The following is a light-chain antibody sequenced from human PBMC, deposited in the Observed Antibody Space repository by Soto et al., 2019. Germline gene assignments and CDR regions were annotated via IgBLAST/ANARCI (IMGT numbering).Light chain of an antibody. J-gene: IGLJ1*01. CDR1: SSDVGGYNY. V-gene: IGLV2-14*01. CDR3: NSYTSKATGV. CDR2: GVS. Sequence: QSALTQPDSVSGSHGQSITISCTGTSSDVGGYNYVSWYQQHPGKAPKLIIDGVSNRPSGVSNRFSGSKSGNTASLTISGLQAEDEADYYCNSYTSKATGVFGTGTKVTVL.